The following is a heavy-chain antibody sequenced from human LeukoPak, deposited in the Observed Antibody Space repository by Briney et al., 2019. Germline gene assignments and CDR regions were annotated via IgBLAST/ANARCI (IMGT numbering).Heavy chain of an antibody. V-gene: IGHV1-18*01. J-gene: IGHJ3*02. CDR3: ARDFLSYDGTESHYEDTWYI. Sequence: GASVKASCKASVYTVSSYGISWVRQAPGQGLEWMGWISGFRGNTNYAKNLRGRVTMTTDTSTTTAYMELRSLNSDDTAVYYCARDFLSYDGTESHYEDTWYIWAQGTMAIVSS. CDR2: ISGFRGNT. CDR1: VYTVSSYG. D-gene: IGHD3-22*01.